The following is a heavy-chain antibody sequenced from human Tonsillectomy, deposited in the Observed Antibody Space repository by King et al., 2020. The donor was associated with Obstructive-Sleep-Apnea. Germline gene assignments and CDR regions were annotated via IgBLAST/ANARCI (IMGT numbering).Heavy chain of an antibody. CDR1: GFTFSSYA. V-gene: IGHV3-30*04. CDR3: ARRYGSGSASLDY. Sequence: VQLVESGGGVVQPGRSLRLSCAASGFTFSSYAMHWVRQAPGKGLEWVAVISYDGSNKYYADSVKGRFTISRDNSKNTLYLQMNSLRAEDTAVYYCARRYGSGSASLDYWGQETLVTVSS. CDR2: ISYDGSNK. D-gene: IGHD3-10*01. J-gene: IGHJ4*02.